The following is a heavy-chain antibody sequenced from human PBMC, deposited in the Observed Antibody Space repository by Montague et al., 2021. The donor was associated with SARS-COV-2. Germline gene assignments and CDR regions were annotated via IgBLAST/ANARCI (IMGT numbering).Heavy chain of an antibody. CDR3: ARIPEYSSGGGPDWYFDL. D-gene: IGHD6-19*01. V-gene: IGHV2-70*01. CDR2: IDWDDDT. Sequence: PALVTPTQTLTLTCTFSGFSVSTSGLCVSWIRQPPGKALEWLALIDWDDDTYYSTSLKTRPAISKDTSKNQVVLTMTDMDPVDTGTYYCARIPEYSSGGGPDWYFDLWGRGTLVTVSS. J-gene: IGHJ2*01. CDR1: GFSVSTSGLC.